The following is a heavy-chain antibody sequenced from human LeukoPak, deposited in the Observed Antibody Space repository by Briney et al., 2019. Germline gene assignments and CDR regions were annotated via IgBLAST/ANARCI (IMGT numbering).Heavy chain of an antibody. CDR2: ISGSGGST. CDR1: GFTFSSYA. J-gene: IGHJ4*02. V-gene: IGHV3-23*01. CDR3: AKVSPIFGPTIGPFDY. D-gene: IGHD3/OR15-3a*01. Sequence: GGSLRLSCAASGFTFSSYAMSWVRQAPGKGLEWVSAISGSGGSTYYADSVKGRFTISRDNSKNTLYLQMNSLRAEDTAVYYCAKVSPIFGPTIGPFDYWGQGTLVTVSS.